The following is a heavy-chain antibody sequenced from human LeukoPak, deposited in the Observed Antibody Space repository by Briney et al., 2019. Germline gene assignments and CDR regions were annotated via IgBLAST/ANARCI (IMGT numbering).Heavy chain of an antibody. CDR1: GYTFSSYG. CDR3: SRGDY. V-gene: IGHV1-8*01. J-gene: IGHJ4*02. Sequence: ASVKVSCKASGYTFSSYGISWVRQAPGQGLEWMGWMSPHSGNAGYAQKLQGRVTLTRNTSTSTAYMELRSLRSEDTAVYYCSRGDYWGQGTLVTVSS. CDR2: MSPHSGNA.